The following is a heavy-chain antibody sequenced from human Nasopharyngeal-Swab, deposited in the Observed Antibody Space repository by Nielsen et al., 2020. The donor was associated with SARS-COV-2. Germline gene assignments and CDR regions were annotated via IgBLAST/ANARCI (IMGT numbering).Heavy chain of an antibody. CDR3: ARLGASGDFDY. Sequence: ASVKVSCKASGYLFTDYNIHWVRQAPGQGLEWMGWINVDKGNTKQSQRFQGRVTITRDTSANTAYMEVSSLRSEDTAVYYCARLGASGDFDYWGQGTLVTVSS. V-gene: IGHV1-3*01. CDR2: INVDKGNT. J-gene: IGHJ4*02. CDR1: GYLFTDYN. D-gene: IGHD1-26*01.